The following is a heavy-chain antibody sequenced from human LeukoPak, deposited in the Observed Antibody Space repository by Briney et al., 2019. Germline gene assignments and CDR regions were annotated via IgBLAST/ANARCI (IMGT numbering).Heavy chain of an antibody. CDR3: ARAEYGEFDY. D-gene: IGHD4-17*01. J-gene: IGHJ4*02. V-gene: IGHV4-38-2*02. Sequence: SETLSLTCTVSGYSISSGYYWGWIRQPPGKGLEWIGSIYHSGSTYYNPSLKSRVTISVDTSKNQFSLKLSSVTAADTAVYYCARAEYGEFDYWGQGTLVTVSS. CDR2: IYHSGST. CDR1: GYSISSGYY.